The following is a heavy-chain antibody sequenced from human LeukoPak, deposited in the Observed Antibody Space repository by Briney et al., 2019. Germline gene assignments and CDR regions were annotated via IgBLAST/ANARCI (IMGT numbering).Heavy chain of an antibody. Sequence: SETLSLTCTVSGGSIGSTNYYWGWIRQPPGKGLEWIADIYYSGSTYYNPSLKSRVTISVDTSKNQFSLRLNSVTAADTSIYYCARIPTNAVPSAHNGFDIWGQGTMLTVSS. CDR1: GGSIGSTNYY. V-gene: IGHV4-39*01. CDR3: ARIPTNAVPSAHNGFDI. D-gene: IGHD6-19*01. J-gene: IGHJ3*02. CDR2: IYYSGST.